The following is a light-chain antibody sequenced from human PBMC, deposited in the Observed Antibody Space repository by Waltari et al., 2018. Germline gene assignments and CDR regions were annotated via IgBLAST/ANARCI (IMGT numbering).Light chain of an antibody. V-gene: IGLV1-47*01. CDR1: SSDIEGSY. Sequence: QSVLTQPPSASGTPGQRVTISYSGSSSDIEGSYVYWYQQFPGAAPKLLIYRNNQRPSGVPDRLSGSKFGSSASLAISGLRSEDEADYYCATWDDILRTPLFGGGTKLTVL. CDR2: RNN. CDR3: ATWDDILRTPL. J-gene: IGLJ3*02.